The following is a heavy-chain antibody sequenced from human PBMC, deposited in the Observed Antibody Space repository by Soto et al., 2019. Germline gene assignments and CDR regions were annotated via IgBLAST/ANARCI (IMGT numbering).Heavy chain of an antibody. CDR2: VYYSGTT. CDR3: ARTTAVPNTLRSRYFFDY. J-gene: IGHJ4*02. V-gene: IGHV4-61*01. Sequence: PSETLSLTCSVSVGSVCIKTDYWSWIRQPPGKRLEWIGYVYYSGTTNYNPSLKSRVTISVDLSKNQFSLRLSSVTTADTALYYCARTTAVPNTLRSRYFFDYWGQRTLVTVSS. D-gene: IGHD4-17*01. CDR1: VGSVCIKTDY.